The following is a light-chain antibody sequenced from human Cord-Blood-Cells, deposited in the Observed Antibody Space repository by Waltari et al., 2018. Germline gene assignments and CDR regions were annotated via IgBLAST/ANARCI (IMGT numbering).Light chain of an antibody. CDR1: QSISSW. V-gene: IGKV1-5*03. CDR3: QQYNSYSWT. Sequence: DIHMTQSPSTLSASVGDRVNITCRASQSISSWLAWYQQKPGKAPKLLIYKASSLESGVPSRFSGSGSGTEFTLTISSLQPDDFATYYCQQYNSYSWTFGQGTKVEIK. CDR2: KAS. J-gene: IGKJ1*01.